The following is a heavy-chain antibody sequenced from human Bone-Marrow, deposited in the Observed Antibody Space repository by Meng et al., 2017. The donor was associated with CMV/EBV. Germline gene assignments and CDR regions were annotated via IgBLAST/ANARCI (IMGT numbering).Heavy chain of an antibody. D-gene: IGHD4-23*01. J-gene: IGHJ6*02. CDR2: ISGSGGST. V-gene: IGHV3-23*01. Sequence: GESLKISCAASGFTFDDYAMSWVRQAPGKGLEWVSAISGSGGSTYYEDSVKGRFTISRDNSKNTLYLKMNSLRAEDTAVYYCAKALLDRPGRIGLVVTLSSYYYYGMDVWGQGTTVTVSS. CDR3: AKALLDRPGRIGLVVTLSSYYYYGMDV. CDR1: GFTFDDYA.